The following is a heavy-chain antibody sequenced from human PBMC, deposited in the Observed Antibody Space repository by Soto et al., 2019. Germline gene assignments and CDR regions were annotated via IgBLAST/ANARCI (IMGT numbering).Heavy chain of an antibody. CDR2: IYYSGST. Sequence: PSETLSLTCTVSGSSISSSSYYWGWIRQPPGKGLEWIGSIYYSGSTYYNPSLKSRVTISVDTSKNQFSLKLSSVTAADTAVYYCAAILGEDLLYYFDYWGQGTLVTVSS. J-gene: IGHJ4*02. CDR3: AAILGEDLLYYFDY. V-gene: IGHV4-39*01. D-gene: IGHD3-16*01. CDR1: GSSISSSSYY.